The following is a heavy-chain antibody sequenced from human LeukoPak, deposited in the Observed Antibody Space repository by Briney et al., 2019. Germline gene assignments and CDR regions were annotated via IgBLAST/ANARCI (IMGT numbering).Heavy chain of an antibody. CDR3: AASYCGGDCYSGGFDY. J-gene: IGHJ4*02. Sequence: ASVKVSCKASGGTFGSYAISWVRQAPGQGLEWMGRIIPILGIANYAQKFQGRVTITADKSTSTAYMELSSLRSENTAVYYCAASYCGGDCYSGGFDYWGQGTLVTVSS. CDR2: IIPILGIA. CDR1: GGTFGSYA. D-gene: IGHD2-21*02. V-gene: IGHV1-69*04.